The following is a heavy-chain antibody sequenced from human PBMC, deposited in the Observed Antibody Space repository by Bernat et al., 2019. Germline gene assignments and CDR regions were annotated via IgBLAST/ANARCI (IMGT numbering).Heavy chain of an antibody. CDR1: GFTFSSYW. D-gene: IGHD3-10*01. Sequence: EVQLVESGGGLVQPGGSLRLSCAASGFTFSSYWMSWVRQAPGKGLEWVANIKEDGSEKYYVDSVKGRFTISSDNAKNSLYLQMNSLRGEAPSLYYCVRFNRRFPGHYWGQGTLVSVSS. CDR3: VRFNRRFPGHY. J-gene: IGHJ4*02. V-gene: IGHV3-7*05. CDR2: IKEDGSEK.